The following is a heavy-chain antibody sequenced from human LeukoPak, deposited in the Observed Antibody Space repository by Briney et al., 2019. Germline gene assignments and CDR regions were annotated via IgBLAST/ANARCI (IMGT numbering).Heavy chain of an antibody. J-gene: IGHJ6*03. D-gene: IGHD3-22*01. CDR1: GASISSSSYY. CDR2: IYYNGNT. V-gene: IGHV4-39*01. CDR3: ARHDNFNYYYMDV. Sequence: PSETLSLTCTVSGASISSSSYYWGWNRQPPGKGLEWIGSIYYNGNTYYSPSLQSRVTISVDTSKNQFSLKLSSVTAADTAVYYCARHDNFNYYYMDVWGKGTTVTVSS.